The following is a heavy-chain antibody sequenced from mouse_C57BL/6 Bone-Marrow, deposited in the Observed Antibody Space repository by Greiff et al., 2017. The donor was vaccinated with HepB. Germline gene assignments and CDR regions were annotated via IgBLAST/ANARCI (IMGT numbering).Heavy chain of an antibody. CDR3: ATPPHYYGSSYFDY. CDR2: IYPGSGST. Sequence: VQLQQPGAELVKPGASAKMSCKASGYTFTSYWITWVKQRPGQGLEWIGDIYPGSGSTNYNEKFKSKATLTVDTSSSTAYMQLSSLTSEDSAVYYCATPPHYYGSSYFDYWGQGTTLTVSS. V-gene: IGHV1-55*01. CDR1: GYTFTSYW. D-gene: IGHD1-1*01. J-gene: IGHJ2*01.